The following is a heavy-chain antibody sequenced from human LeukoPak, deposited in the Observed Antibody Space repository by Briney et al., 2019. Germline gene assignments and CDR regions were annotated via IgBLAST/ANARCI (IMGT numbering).Heavy chain of an antibody. J-gene: IGHJ6*03. V-gene: IGHV3-11*04. Sequence: GGSLRLSCAASGFTFSDYYMSWIRQAPGKGLEWVSYISSSGSTIYYADSVKGRFTISRDNAKNSLYLQMNSLRAEDTAVYYCARDDRVATSYYYYYMDVWGKGTTVTVSS. CDR2: ISSSGSTI. CDR1: GFTFSDYY. D-gene: IGHD5-12*01. CDR3: ARDDRVATSYYYYYMDV.